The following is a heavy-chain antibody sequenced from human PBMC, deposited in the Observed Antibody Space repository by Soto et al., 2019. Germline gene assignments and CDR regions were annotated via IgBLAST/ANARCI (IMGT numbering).Heavy chain of an antibody. CDR1: GFKYTDFA. D-gene: IGHD1-26*01. CDR3: ARRAWESYYAIDD. CDR2: ISYDGSDK. J-gene: IGHJ6*02. V-gene: IGHV3-30*09. Sequence: VQLVESGGGEVQPGRSLRLSCAASGFKYTDFALHWVRQAPGKGLEWVAIISYDGSDKYYADSVKGRFVISRDNPKNTLYLEMNSLRPEDTAVYFCARRAWESYYAIDDWGQGTTVTVFS.